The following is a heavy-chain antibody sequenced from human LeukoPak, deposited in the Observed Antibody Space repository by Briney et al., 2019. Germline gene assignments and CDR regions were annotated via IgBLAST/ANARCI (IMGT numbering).Heavy chain of an antibody. J-gene: IGHJ4*02. CDR2: INSDGDIT. D-gene: IGHD1-26*01. CDR1: GFTFSIPW. Sequence: GGSLRLSCAASGFTFSIPWMHWVRQAPGKGLMWVSRINSDGDITNYADSVKGRFTISRDNAKNTMYLQMNSLRADDTAVYYCARALGSPLDYWGQGTLVTVSS. CDR3: ARALGSPLDY. V-gene: IGHV3-74*01.